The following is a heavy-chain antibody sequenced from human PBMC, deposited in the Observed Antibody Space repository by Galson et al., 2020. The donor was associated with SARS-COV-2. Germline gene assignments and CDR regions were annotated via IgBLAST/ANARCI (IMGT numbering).Heavy chain of an antibody. CDR3: ARDRGYYGSVTYPLLAFDY. Sequence: SETLSLTCTVSGDSISNGGYYWSWIRQHPRKGLEWIGYIYYSGSTHYNPSLKSRVTISVDTSKNQVSLKLSSVTAADTAVYYCARDRGYYGSVTYPLLAFDYWGQGTLVTVSS. V-gene: IGHV4-31*03. J-gene: IGHJ4*02. CDR1: GDSISNGGYY. CDR2: IYYSGST. D-gene: IGHD3-10*01.